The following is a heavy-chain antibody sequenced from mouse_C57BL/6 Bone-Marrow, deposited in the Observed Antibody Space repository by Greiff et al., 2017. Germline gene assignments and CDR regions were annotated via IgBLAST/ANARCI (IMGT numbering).Heavy chain of an antibody. Sequence: VQLQQSGAELVKPGASVKLSCKASGYTFTSYWMHWVKQRPGQGLEWIGMIHPNSGSTNYNEKFKSKATLTVDKSSSTAYMQLSSLTSEDSAVYYCARGGVTTVVATDWYFDVWGTGTTVTVSS. D-gene: IGHD1-1*01. CDR3: ARGGVTTVVATDWYFDV. CDR1: GYTFTSYW. J-gene: IGHJ1*03. V-gene: IGHV1-64*01. CDR2: IHPNSGST.